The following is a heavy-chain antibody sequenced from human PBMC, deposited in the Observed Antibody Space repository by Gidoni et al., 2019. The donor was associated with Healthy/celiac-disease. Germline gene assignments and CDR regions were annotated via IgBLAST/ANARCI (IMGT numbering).Heavy chain of an antibody. J-gene: IGHJ2*01. CDR1: GFTLRRYA. CDR2: IGTTCDT. V-gene: IGHV3-13*01. Sequence: EVQLVEPGGCLVQSWGSLRLSCAASGFTLRRYATHWVRQATGKGLEWVSAIGTTCDTDYPGSVKGRFTISRENAKNSLYLEMINLRAGDTAVYYCAREGEKLCYGDYVSSWYFDLWGRGTLVTVSS. D-gene: IGHD4-17*01. CDR3: AREGEKLCYGDYVSSWYFDL.